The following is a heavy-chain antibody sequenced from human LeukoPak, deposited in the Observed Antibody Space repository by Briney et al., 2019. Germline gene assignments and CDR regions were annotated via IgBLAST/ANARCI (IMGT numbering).Heavy chain of an antibody. V-gene: IGHV5-51*01. CDR2: IYPSDSST. J-gene: IGHJ4*02. D-gene: IGHD1-14*01. CDR1: GYSFTSYW. CDR3: GRAGFDY. Sequence: GESLKISCQTSGYSFTSYWIGWVRQMPGKGLEWMGIIYPSDSSTIYSPSFQGQVTISADKSITTAYLQWSSLRASDSAIYYCGRAGFDYWAQGTLVTASS.